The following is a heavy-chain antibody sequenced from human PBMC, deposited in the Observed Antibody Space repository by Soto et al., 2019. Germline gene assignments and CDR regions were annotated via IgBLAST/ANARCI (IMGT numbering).Heavy chain of an antibody. V-gene: IGHV6-1*01. Sequence: SQTLSLTCAISGDSVSSNSAAWNWIRQSPSRGLEWLGRTYYRSKWYNDYAVSVKSRITINPATSKNQFSLQLNSVTPEDTAVYYCARDQRGYAPGHYYYYGMDVWGQGTTVTVSS. D-gene: IGHD2-2*01. J-gene: IGHJ6*02. CDR2: TYYRSKWYN. CDR1: GDSVSSNSAA. CDR3: ARDQRGYAPGHYYYYGMDV.